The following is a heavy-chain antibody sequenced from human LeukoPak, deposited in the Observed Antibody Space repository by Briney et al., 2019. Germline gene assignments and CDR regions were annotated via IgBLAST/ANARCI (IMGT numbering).Heavy chain of an antibody. D-gene: IGHD1-26*01. CDR1: GYTLTELS. V-gene: IGHV1-24*01. CDR2: FDPEDGET. J-gene: IGHJ6*03. Sequence: ASVKVSCKVSGYTLTELSMHWVRQAPGKGLEWMGGFDPEDGETIYAQKFQGRVTMTRDTSTSTVYMELSSLRSEDTAVYYCARDLVGATGYYYMDVWGKGTTVTISS. CDR3: ARDLVGATGYYYMDV.